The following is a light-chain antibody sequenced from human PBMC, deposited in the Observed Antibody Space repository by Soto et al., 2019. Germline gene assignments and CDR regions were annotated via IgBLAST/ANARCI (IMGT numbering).Light chain of an antibody. CDR1: QSVSSNY. J-gene: IGKJ1*01. Sequence: EIVLTQSPGTLSWSPGERATLSCRASQSVSSNYLARYQQKPGQVPTLLIYCASTRATAIPDRVSDSGSGTDLSLSIDRLEPEHSAVSNCKQDGSSRCAVGKGTKVDSK. CDR2: CAS. V-gene: IGKV3-20*01. CDR3: KQDGSSRCA.